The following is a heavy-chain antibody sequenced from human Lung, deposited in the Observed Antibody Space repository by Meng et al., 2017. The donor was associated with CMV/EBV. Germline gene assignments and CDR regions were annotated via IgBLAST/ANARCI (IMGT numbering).Heavy chain of an antibody. J-gene: IGHJ4*02. D-gene: IGHD2-8*01. CDR1: GGTFSSYA. CDR2: IIPILGIA. V-gene: IGHV1-69*10. Sequence: SXXVSXKASGGTFSSYAISWVRQAPGQGLEWMGGIIPILGIANYAQKFQGRVRITADKSTSTAYMELSSLRSEDKAVYYCARINCTNGVCLKRGGYFDYWXQGPLVTVSS. CDR3: ARINCTNGVCLKRGGYFDY.